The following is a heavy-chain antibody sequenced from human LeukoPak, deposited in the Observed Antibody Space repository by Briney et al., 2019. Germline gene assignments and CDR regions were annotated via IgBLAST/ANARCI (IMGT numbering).Heavy chain of an antibody. D-gene: IGHD5-18*01. CDR1: GGSISSYY. Sequence: SETLSLTCTVSGGSISSYYWSWIRQPPGKGLEWIGYIYYSGSTNYNPSLKSRVTISVDKSKNQFSLKLSSVTAADTAVYYCAGGRWETWIQTGGEFDYWGQGTLVTVSS. CDR2: IYYSGST. CDR3: AGGRWETWIQTGGEFDY. V-gene: IGHV4-59*01. J-gene: IGHJ4*02.